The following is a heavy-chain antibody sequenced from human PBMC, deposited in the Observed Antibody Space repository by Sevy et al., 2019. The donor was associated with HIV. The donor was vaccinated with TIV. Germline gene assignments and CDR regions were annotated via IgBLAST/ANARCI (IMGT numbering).Heavy chain of an antibody. D-gene: IGHD6-13*01. V-gene: IGHV3-30*04. Sequence: GGSLRLSCAVSGFIFSDYTLHWVRQAPGTGLEWVAVISYDGSFTYYADSVEGRFTISRDNSKNTLFLQMNSLRHEDTAVYYCARSQSSSWHYFDYWGQGTLVTVSS. CDR3: ARSQSSSWHYFDY. CDR1: GFIFSDYT. CDR2: ISYDGSFT. J-gene: IGHJ4*02.